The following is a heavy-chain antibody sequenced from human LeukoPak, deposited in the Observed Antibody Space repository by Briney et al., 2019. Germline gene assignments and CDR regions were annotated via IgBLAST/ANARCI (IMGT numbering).Heavy chain of an antibody. CDR1: GFTFSSHW. Sequence: GGSPRLSCAASGFTFSSHWMTWVRQAPGKGLERVANIKEDGSEKKYVDSVKGRFTISRDNAKNSLYLQMNSLRAEDTAVYYCARVVLYYSYMDVWGKGTTVTVSS. V-gene: IGHV3-7*01. J-gene: IGHJ6*03. CDR2: IKEDGSEK. CDR3: ARVVLYYSYMDV. D-gene: IGHD6-13*01.